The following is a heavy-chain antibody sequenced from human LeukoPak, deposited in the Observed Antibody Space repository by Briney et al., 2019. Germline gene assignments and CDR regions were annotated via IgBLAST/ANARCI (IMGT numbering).Heavy chain of an antibody. CDR3: AKGGDGKIPFDN. D-gene: IGHD5-24*01. J-gene: IGHJ4*02. V-gene: IGHV3-30*18. Sequence: GGSLRLSCAASGFTFTKYWMTWVRQAPGKGLEWVAMISFDGSQRHFGDSVRGRFTVSRDDSENTLFLQMNSLKTEDTALYFCAKGGDGKIPFDNWGQGTLVTVSS. CDR2: ISFDGSQR. CDR1: GFTFTKYW.